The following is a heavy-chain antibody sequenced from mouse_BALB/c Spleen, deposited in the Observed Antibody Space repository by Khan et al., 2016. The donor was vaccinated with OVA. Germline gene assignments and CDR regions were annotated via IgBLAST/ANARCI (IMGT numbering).Heavy chain of an antibody. J-gene: IGHJ4*01. CDR2: IWSDGST. V-gene: IGHV2-6-1*01. CDR3: ARQPYYHYNIMDY. Sequence: QVQLKQSGPGLVAPSQSLSITCTISGFSLTNYGVHWVRQPPGKGLEWLGVIWSDGSTTYNSALKSRLTISQDNSESQVFLKMNRFTTDDTAMYFCARQPYYHYNIMDYWGQGTSVTVSS. CDR1: GFSLTNYG. D-gene: IGHD2-10*01.